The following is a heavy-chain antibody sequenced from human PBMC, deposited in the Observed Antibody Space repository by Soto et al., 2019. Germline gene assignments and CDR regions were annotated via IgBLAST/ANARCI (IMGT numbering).Heavy chain of an antibody. J-gene: IGHJ4*02. CDR2: INAANGNT. V-gene: IGHV1-3*01. Sequence: GGSVKVCFKASGYPFSNYAMHLVRQAPGQRLEWMGWINAANGNTNYSQSFQGRVTFTWDTSASTAYMELSSLRSEDTAVFYCAREGRCISTFCYTRWRGYLDFWGQGTMVTVSS. CDR3: AREGRCISTFCYTRWRGYLDF. D-gene: IGHD2-2*02. CDR1: GYPFSNYA.